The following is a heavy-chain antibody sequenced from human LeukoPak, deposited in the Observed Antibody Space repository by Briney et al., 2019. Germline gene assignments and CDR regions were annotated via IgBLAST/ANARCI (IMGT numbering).Heavy chain of an antibody. CDR3: XKDXLPGYSSGWYGD. V-gene: IGHV3-9*01. D-gene: IGHD6-19*01. J-gene: IGHJ4*02. CDR2: ISWNSGSI. Sequence: QPGRSLRLSCAASGFTFDDYAMHWVRQAPGKGLEWVSGISWNSGSIGYADSVKGRFTISRDNAKNSLYLQMNSLRAEDTALYYCXKDXLPGYSSGWYGDWGQGTLVTVSS. CDR1: GFTFDDYA.